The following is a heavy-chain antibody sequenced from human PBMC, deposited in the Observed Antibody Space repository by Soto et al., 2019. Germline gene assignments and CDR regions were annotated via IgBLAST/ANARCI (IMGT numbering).Heavy chain of an antibody. CDR3: AREGHVSDYYGSGSYGSYYGMDV. CDR1: GYTFTGYY. V-gene: IGHV1-2*02. J-gene: IGHJ6*02. D-gene: IGHD3-10*01. CDR2: INPNSGGT. Sequence: GASVNVSCKXSGYTFTGYYMHWVRQAPGQGLEWMGWINPNSGGTNYAQKFQGRVTMTRDTSISTAYMELSRLRSDDTAVYYCAREGHVSDYYGSGSYGSYYGMDVWGQGTTVTVSS.